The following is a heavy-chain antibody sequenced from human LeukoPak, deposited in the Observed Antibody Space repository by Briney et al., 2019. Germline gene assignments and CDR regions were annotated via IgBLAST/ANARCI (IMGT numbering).Heavy chain of an antibody. J-gene: IGHJ4*02. CDR1: GFTFSSHE. Sequence: PGGSLRLSCAASGFTFSSHEMNWVRQAPGKGLEWVSYISSSGSTIYYADSVKGRFTIPRDNAKNSLYLQMNSLRAEDTAVYYCARVWGSYLDYWGQGTLVTVSS. V-gene: IGHV3-48*03. D-gene: IGHD1-26*01. CDR3: ARVWGSYLDY. CDR2: ISSSGSTI.